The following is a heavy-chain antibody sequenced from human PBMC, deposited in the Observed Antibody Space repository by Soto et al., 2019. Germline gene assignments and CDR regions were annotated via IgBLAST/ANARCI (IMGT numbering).Heavy chain of an antibody. CDR2: ISRFSDRT. Sequence: WGSLRLSCSASGFNFNSYTMNWIRHAPGNGLEWVSSISRFSDRTYYADSVKGRFAIFRANAESSGYLQVNSLRAEYTAGYYFARVGAYCGEFDYFGYRGQRTPVTASS. CDR3: ARVGAYCGEFDYFGY. D-gene: IGHD3-10*01. J-gene: IGHJ4*02. CDR1: GFNFNSYT. V-gene: IGHV3-21*06.